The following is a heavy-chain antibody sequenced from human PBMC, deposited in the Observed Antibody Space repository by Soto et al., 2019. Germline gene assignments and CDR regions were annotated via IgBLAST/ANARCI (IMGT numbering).Heavy chain of an antibody. J-gene: IGHJ4*02. CDR3: AKDCGGGSCQDYFDY. CDR1: GFTFSSYG. CDR2: ISYDGSNK. D-gene: IGHD2-15*01. Sequence: GGSLRLSCAASGFTFSSYGMHWVRQAPGKGLEWVAVISYDGSNKYYADSVKGRFTISRDNSKNTLYLQMNSLRAEDTAVYYCAKDCGGGSCQDYFDYWGQGTLVTVSS. V-gene: IGHV3-30*18.